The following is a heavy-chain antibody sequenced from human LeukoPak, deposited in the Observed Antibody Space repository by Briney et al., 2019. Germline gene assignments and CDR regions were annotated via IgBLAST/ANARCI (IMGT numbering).Heavy chain of an antibody. CDR2: MNPNSGNT. CDR3: ARGYSGSYLNWFDP. D-gene: IGHD1-26*01. Sequence: GASVKVSCKASGYTFTSYDIHWVRQATGQGLEWMGWMNPNSGNTGYAQKFQGRVTMTRNTSISTAYMELSSLRSEDTAVYYCARGYSGSYLNWFDPWGQGTLVTVSS. V-gene: IGHV1-8*01. CDR1: GYTFTSYD. J-gene: IGHJ5*02.